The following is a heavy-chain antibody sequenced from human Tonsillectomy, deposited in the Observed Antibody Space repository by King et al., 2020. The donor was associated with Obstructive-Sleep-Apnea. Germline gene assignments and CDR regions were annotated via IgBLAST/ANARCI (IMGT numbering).Heavy chain of an antibody. CDR2: ISYSGST. D-gene: IGHD5-24*01. Sequence: QLQESGPGLVKPSETLSLTCTVSGGSINSYYWSWIRQTPGKGLEWIGYISYSGSTNYNPSLKSRVTISVDTSKNQLSLKLSSVTAADTAVYYCARDRVGRDGYNRFDYWGQGTLVTVSS. V-gene: IGHV4-59*01. CDR1: GGSINSYY. CDR3: ARDRVGRDGYNRFDY. J-gene: IGHJ4*02.